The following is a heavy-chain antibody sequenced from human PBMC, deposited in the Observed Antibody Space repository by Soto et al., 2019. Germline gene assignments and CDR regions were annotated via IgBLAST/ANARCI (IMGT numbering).Heavy chain of an antibody. CDR1: GFTFSSYT. D-gene: IGHD3-22*01. Sequence: PGGSLRLSCAAPGFTFSSYTMNWVRQAPGKGLEWVSYISNNNSTKYYADSVKGRFTISRDNAKNSLYLQMNSLIDEDTAVYYCSRDDISGYYVRTFDSWGQGTLVTVSS. CDR3: SRDDISGYYVRTFDS. CDR2: ISNNNSTK. V-gene: IGHV3-48*02. J-gene: IGHJ4*02.